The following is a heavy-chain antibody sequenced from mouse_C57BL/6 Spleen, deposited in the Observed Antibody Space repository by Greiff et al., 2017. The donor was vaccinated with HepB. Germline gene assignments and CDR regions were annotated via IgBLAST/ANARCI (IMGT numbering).Heavy chain of an antibody. J-gene: IGHJ3*01. V-gene: IGHV1-52*01. D-gene: IGHD2-5*01. Sequence: VQLQQSGAELVRPGSSVKLSCKASGYTFTSYWMHWVKQRPIQGLEWIGNIDPSDSETHYNQKFKDKATLTVDKSSSTAYMQLSSLTSADSAVYYCSKGCDSNPAWFAYWGQGTLVTVSA. CDR2: IDPSDSET. CDR3: SKGCDSNPAWFAY. CDR1: GYTFTSYW.